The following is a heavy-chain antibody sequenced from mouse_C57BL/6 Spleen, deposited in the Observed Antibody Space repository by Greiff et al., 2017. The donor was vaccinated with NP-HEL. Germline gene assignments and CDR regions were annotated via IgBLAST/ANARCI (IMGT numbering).Heavy chain of an antibody. V-gene: IGHV1-19*01. CDR1: GYTFTDYY. J-gene: IGHJ2*01. CDR2: INPYNGGT. CDR3: ARKSPYDYGGDY. Sequence: EVQVVESGPVLVKPGASVKMSCKASGYTFTDYYMNWVKQSHGKSLEWIGVINPYNGGTSYNQKFKGKATLTVDKSSSTAYMELNSLTSEDSAVYYCARKSPYDYGGDYWGQGTTLTVSS. D-gene: IGHD2-4*01.